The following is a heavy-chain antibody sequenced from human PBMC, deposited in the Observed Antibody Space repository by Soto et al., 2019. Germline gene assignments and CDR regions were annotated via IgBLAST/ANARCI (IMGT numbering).Heavy chain of an antibody. Sequence: ASVKVSCKACGYTFTGYYMHWVRQAPGQGREWMGCINPNSGGTKYAQKFQGRVTMTRDTSISTAYMELSRLRSDDTAVYYCASLGGLAAAEHYWDPGTLVTVSS. CDR3: ASLGGLAAAEHY. J-gene: IGHJ4*02. D-gene: IGHD6-13*01. CDR1: GYTFTGYY. V-gene: IGHV1-2*02. CDR2: INPNSGGT.